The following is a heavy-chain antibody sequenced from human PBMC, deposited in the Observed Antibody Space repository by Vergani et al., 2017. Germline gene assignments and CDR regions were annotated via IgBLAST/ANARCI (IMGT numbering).Heavy chain of an antibody. Sequence: QLLESGGGVVQRGGSLRLSCATSGFTLSNYDMQWIRQGPGKGLEFVAFIQFDGSNQYYADSVKGRFTLSRDFSKNTLYLQMNSLRTDDTATYYCAKHFRGWGIDYWGQGTQVIVSS. V-gene: IGHV3-30*02. CDR3: AKHFRGWGIDY. D-gene: IGHD3-16*01. J-gene: IGHJ4*02. CDR1: GFTLSNYD. CDR2: IQFDGSNQ.